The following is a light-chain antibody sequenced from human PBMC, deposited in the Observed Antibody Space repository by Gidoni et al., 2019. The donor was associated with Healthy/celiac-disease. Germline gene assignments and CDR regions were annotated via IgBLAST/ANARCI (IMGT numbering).Light chain of an antibody. CDR3: QQYNNWPPEYT. J-gene: IGKJ2*01. CDR2: GAS. CDR1: QSVSSY. V-gene: IGKV3-15*01. Sequence: EIVMTQSPATLSVSPGERATLSCRASQSVSSYLAWYQQKPGQAPRLLSYGASTQATGIPARFSGSGSGTEFTLTISSLQSEDFAVYYCQQYNNWPPEYTFGQGTKLEIK.